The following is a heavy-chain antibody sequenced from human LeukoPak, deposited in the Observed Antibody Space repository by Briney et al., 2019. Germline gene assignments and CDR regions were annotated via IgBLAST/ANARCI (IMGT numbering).Heavy chain of an antibody. D-gene: IGHD1-26*01. J-gene: IGHJ4*02. Sequence: PSETLSLTCTISGGSINSNYWSWIRQPLEKGLEWIGYISYSGSTNYNPSLKSRVTISLDTSKSQFSLNLNSVTAADTAVYYCARGRQVGNTGYYFDYWGQGTLVTVSS. CDR2: ISYSGST. V-gene: IGHV4-59*01. CDR3: ARGRQVGNTGYYFDY. CDR1: GGSINSNY.